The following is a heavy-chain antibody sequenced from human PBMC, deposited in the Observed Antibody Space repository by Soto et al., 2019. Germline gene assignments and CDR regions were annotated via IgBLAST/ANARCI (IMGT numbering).Heavy chain of an antibody. CDR2: IYYSGST. CDR3: ASNPLNYDILTGYYYYYGMDV. J-gene: IGHJ6*02. CDR1: GGSISSSSYY. V-gene: IGHV4-39*01. D-gene: IGHD3-9*01. Sequence: SETLSLTCTVSGGSISSSSYYWGWIRQPPGKGLEWIGSIYYSGSTYYNPSLKSRVTISVDTSKNQFSLKLSSVTAADTAVYYCASNPLNYDILTGYYYYYGMDVWGQGTTVTVSS.